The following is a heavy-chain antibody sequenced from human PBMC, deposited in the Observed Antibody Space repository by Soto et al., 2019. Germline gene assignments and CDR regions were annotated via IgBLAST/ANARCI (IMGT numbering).Heavy chain of an antibody. D-gene: IGHD4-17*01. CDR3: ARHDYGDYIFDY. Sequence: SETLSLTCTVSGGSISSYYWSWIRQPPGKGLEWIGYIYYSGSTNYNPSLKSRVTISVDTSKNQFSLKLSSVTAADTAVYYCARHDYGDYIFDYWGQGTLVPVSS. V-gene: IGHV4-59*08. J-gene: IGHJ4*02. CDR1: GGSISSYY. CDR2: IYYSGST.